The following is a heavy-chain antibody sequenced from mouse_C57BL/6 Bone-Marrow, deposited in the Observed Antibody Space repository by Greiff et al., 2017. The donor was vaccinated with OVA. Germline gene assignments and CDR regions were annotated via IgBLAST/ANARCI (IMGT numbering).Heavy chain of an antibody. CDR1: GYSITSGYY. CDR2: ISYDGSN. V-gene: IGHV3-6*01. Sequence: EVKLLESGPGLVKPSQSLSLTCSVTGYSITSGYYWNWIRQFPGNKLEWMGYISYDGSNNYNPSLKNRISITRDTSKNQFFLKLNSVTTEDTATYYCASPSYDGAGDYWGQGTSVTVSS. CDR3: ASPSYDGAGDY. J-gene: IGHJ4*01. D-gene: IGHD2-3*01.